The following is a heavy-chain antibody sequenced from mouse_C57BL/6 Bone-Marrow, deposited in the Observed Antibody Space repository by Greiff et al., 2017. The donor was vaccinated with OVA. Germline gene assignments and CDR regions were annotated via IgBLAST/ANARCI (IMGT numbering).Heavy chain of an antibody. CDR3: ARSGYRTGFAY. D-gene: IGHD3-1*01. J-gene: IGHJ3*01. V-gene: IGHV1-54*01. CDR1: GYAFTNYL. CDR2: INPGSGGT. Sequence: QVQLQQSGAELVRPGTSVKVSCKASGYAFTNYLIEWVKQRPGQGLEWIGVINPGSGGTNYNEKCKGKATLTADKSSSTAYMQLSSLTSEDSAVYFCARSGYRTGFAYWGQGTLVTVSA.